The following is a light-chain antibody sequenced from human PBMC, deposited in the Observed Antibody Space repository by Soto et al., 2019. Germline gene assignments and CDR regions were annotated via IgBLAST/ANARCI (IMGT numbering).Light chain of an antibody. J-gene: IGLJ1*01. CDR3: CSFARLTTFGV. CDR1: SCDVGSSNL. V-gene: IGLV2-23*01. Sequence: QSALTQPASVSASPGQTITISCTGTSCDVGSSNLVSWYQQQPGTAPKLIIYENSRRPSGVSGRFSGSKSGNTASLTIAGLHADDEADYYCCSFARLTTFGVFGTGTKVTVL. CDR2: ENS.